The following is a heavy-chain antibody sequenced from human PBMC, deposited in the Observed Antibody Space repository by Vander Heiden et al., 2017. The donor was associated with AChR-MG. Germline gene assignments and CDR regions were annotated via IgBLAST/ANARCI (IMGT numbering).Heavy chain of an antibody. D-gene: IGHD3-22*01. CDR2: ISGSGGST. CDR1: GFTFSSYA. V-gene: IGHV3-23*01. Sequence: EVQLLESGGGLVQPGGSLRLSCAASGFTFSSYAMSWVRQAPGKGLEWVSAISGSGGSTYYADSVKGRFTISRDNSKNTLYLQMNSLRAEDTAVYYCASADYYDSSGFDYWGQGTLVTVSS. CDR3: ASADYYDSSGFDY. J-gene: IGHJ4*02.